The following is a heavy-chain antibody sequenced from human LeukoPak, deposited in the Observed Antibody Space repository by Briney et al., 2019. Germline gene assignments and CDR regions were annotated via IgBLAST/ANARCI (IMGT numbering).Heavy chain of an antibody. V-gene: IGHV3-74*01. CDR3: AREVLDAFDI. CDR2: INSDGSTT. CDR1: GFTFSNYW. J-gene: IGHJ3*02. Sequence: GGSLRLSCAASGFTFSNYWMHWVRQAPGKGLVWVSRINSDGSTTNYADSVKGRFTISRDNAKNTLFLQMNSLRAEDTAVYYCAREVLDAFDIWGQGTMVTVSS. D-gene: IGHD2-15*01.